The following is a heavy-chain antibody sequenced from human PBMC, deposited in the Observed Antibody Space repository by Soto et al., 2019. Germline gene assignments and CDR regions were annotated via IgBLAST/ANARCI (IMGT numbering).Heavy chain of an antibody. CDR1: GGSVSSGSYY. V-gene: IGHV4-61*01. CDR3: ARDKGGDCSGCSCYSEGFDY. CDR2: IYYSGST. J-gene: IGHJ4*02. Sequence: QVQLQESGPGLVNPSETLSLTCTVSGGSVSSGSYYWSWIRQPPGKGLEWIGYIYYSGSTNYNPPLKSRVTISVGTSKNQFSLKRSCVTAAETAVYYCARDKGGDCSGCSCYSEGFDYWGQGTLVTVS. D-gene: IGHD2-15*01.